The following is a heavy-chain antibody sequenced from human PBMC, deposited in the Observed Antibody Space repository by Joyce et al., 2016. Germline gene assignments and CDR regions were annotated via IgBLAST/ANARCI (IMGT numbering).Heavy chain of an antibody. D-gene: IGHD3-10*01. CDR1: GFTFRSSA. V-gene: IGHV3-23*01. CDR2: IIGSGATS. J-gene: IGHJ3*01. CDR3: ANDDGDANGFGDAFDL. Sequence: EVQLLESGGGLVQPGGSLRLSCAASGFTFRSSALCWVRQAPGKGLELVSSIIGSGATSYYADPRKGRFTISRYNSKNILYLQMTSLRGEDTCIYYCANDDGDANGFGDAFDLWGQGTMVTVS.